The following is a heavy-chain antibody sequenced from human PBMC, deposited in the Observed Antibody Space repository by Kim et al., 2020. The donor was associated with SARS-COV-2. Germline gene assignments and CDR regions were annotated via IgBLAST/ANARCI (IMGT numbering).Heavy chain of an antibody. V-gene: IGHV4-39*01. Sequence: SETLSLTCTVYGGSISSSSYYWGWIRQPPGKGLEWIGSIYYSGSTYYNPSLKSRVTISVDTSKNQFSLKLSSVTAADTAVYYCARRGWDDFWSGPYYWG. CDR3: ARRGWDDFWSGPYY. CDR1: GGSISSSSYY. CDR2: IYYSGST. D-gene: IGHD3-3*01. J-gene: IGHJ4*01.